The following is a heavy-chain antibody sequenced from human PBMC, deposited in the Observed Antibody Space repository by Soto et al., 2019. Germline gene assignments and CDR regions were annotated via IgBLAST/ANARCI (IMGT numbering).Heavy chain of an antibody. Sequence: PGGSLRLSCVASGFTLRSFAMSWVPQAPGKGLQWVSAIGGSGGSTYYADSVKGRFTISRDNSKNMVYLQMNSLRAEDTAVYYCARVMRGSYFDYWGQRTLVTVSS. D-gene: IGHD2-8*01. J-gene: IGHJ4*02. CDR3: ARVMRGSYFDY. V-gene: IGHV3-23*01. CDR1: GFTLRSFA. CDR2: IGGSGGST.